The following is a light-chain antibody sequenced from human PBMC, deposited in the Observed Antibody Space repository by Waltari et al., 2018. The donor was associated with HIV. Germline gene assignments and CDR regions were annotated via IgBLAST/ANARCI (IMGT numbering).Light chain of an antibody. CDR2: KDS. V-gene: IGLV3-25*03. Sequence: SYELTQPPSVSVSPGQTARITCSGDALPKQYAYWYQQKPGQAPLLVIYKDSERPSGIPERFSGSSSGKTVTLTISGVQAEDEADYYCQSADSSGTLWVFGGGTKLTVL. CDR3: QSADSSGTLWV. J-gene: IGLJ3*02. CDR1: ALPKQY.